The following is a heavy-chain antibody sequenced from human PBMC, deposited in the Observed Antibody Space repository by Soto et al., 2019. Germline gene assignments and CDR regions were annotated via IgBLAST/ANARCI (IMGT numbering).Heavy chain of an antibody. CDR2: IIPIFGTA. CDR1: GGTFSSYA. J-gene: IGHJ6*02. Sequence: SVKVSCKASGGTFSSYAISWVRQAPGQGLEWMGGIIPIFGTANYAQKFQGRVTITADESTSTAYMELSSLRSGDTAVYYCARKEHYYGSATLGYYGMDVWGQGTTVTFSS. D-gene: IGHD3-10*01. V-gene: IGHV1-69*13. CDR3: ARKEHYYGSATLGYYGMDV.